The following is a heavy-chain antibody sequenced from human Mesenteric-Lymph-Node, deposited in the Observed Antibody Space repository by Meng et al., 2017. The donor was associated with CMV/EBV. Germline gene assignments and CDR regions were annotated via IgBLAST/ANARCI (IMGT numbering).Heavy chain of an antibody. D-gene: IGHD3-3*01. Sequence: SETLSLTCTVSGGSISSYYWSWIRQPPGKGLEWIGYIYYSGSTNYNPSLKSRVTISLDTSRNRFSLKLSSVTAADTAVYYCARAGITIFGGLFDPWGQGTLVTVSS. J-gene: IGHJ5*02. CDR2: IYYSGST. CDR3: ARAGITIFGGLFDP. V-gene: IGHV4-59*01. CDR1: GGSISSYY.